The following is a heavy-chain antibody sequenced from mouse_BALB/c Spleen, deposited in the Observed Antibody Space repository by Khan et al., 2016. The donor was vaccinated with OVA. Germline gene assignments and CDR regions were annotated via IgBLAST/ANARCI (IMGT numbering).Heavy chain of an antibody. Sequence: QVQLKESGPGLVAPSQSLSITCTVSGFSLTDYGVSWIRQPPGKGLEWLGVIWGGGSTYYNSVLKSRLNINKDNSMSQVFLKMNSLQTDDTAMYYCAKGVWSYYFALDYWGQGTSVTASS. CDR1: GFSLTDYG. D-gene: IGHD2-10*02. V-gene: IGHV2-6-5*01. CDR2: IWGGGST. CDR3: AKGVWSYYFALDY. J-gene: IGHJ4*01.